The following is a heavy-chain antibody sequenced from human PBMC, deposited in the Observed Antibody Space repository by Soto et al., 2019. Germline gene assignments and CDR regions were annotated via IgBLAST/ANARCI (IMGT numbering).Heavy chain of an antibody. D-gene: IGHD2-15*01. CDR2: IYYTGST. J-gene: IGHJ4*02. V-gene: IGHV4-59*01. CDR3: AAAPRY. CDR1: GGSISSYY. Sequence: QVQLQESGPGLVKPSETLSLTCTVSGGSISSYYWSWIRQPPGKGLEWIGYIYYTGSTDHNPSLKSRVTISIDTSKNQVSLQLPSVTAAATAVYYCAAAPRYWGQGVLVTVSS.